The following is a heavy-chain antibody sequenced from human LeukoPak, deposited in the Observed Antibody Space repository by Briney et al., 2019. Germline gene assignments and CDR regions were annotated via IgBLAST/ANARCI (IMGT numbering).Heavy chain of an antibody. CDR1: GYSISSGYY. CDR2: IYHSGST. V-gene: IGHV4-38-2*01. D-gene: IGHD6-19*01. J-gene: IGHJ4*02. CDR3: AKRGSSGWYFDY. Sequence: PSETLSLTCAVSGYSISSGYYWGWIRQPPGKGLEWIGSIYHSGSTYYNPSLKSRVTISVDTSKNQFSLKLSSVTAADTAVYYCAKRGSSGWYFDYWGQGTLVTVSS.